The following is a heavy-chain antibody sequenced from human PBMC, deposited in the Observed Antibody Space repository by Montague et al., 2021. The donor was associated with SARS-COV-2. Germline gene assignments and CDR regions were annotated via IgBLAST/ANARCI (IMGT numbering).Heavy chain of an antibody. CDR3: ASRGAGWFGSNPERFDY. J-gene: IGHJ4*02. D-gene: IGHD3-10*01. V-gene: IGHV4-4*02. CDR2: IYHSGST. CDR1: GGSISNSQW. Sequence: SETLSLTCAVSGGSISNSQWWSWVRQPPGKELEWIGEIYHSGSTNYNPSLKSRVTISVDKSKNQFSLKLNSVTAADTAVYYCASRGAGWFGSNPERFDYWGQGTLVTVSS.